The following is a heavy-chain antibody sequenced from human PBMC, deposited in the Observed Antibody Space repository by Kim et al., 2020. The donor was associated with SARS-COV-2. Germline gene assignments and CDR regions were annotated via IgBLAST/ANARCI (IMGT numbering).Heavy chain of an antibody. Sequence: GESLKISCKGSGYSFTSYWIGWVRQMPGKGLEWMGIIYPGDSDTRYSPSFQGQVTISADKSISTAYLQWSSLKASDTAMYYCARHERKSTYSSSWYNNWFDPWGQGTLVTVSS. CDR3: ARHERKSTYSSSWYNNWFDP. CDR2: IYPGDSDT. D-gene: IGHD6-13*01. J-gene: IGHJ5*02. CDR1: GYSFTSYW. V-gene: IGHV5-51*01.